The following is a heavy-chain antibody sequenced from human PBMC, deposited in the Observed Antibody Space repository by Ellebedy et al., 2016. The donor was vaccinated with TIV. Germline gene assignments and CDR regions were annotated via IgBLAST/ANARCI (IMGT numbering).Heavy chain of an antibody. Sequence: GGSLRLSXAASGFTFSSYSMNWVRQAPGKGLEWVSYISSSSSTIYYADSVKGRFTISRDNAKNTLYLQMNSLRAEDTAVYYCAKASRRGSYDSSGYYYAPFDYWGQGTLVTVSS. CDR1: GFTFSSYS. CDR2: ISSSSSTI. D-gene: IGHD3-22*01. V-gene: IGHV3-48*04. J-gene: IGHJ4*02. CDR3: AKASRRGSYDSSGYYYAPFDY.